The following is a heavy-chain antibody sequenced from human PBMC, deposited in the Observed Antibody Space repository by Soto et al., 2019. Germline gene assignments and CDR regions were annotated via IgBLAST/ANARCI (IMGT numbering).Heavy chain of an antibody. J-gene: IGHJ4*02. CDR2: INHSGST. Sequence: SETLSLTCAVYGGSFSGYYWSWIRQPPGEGLEWIGEINHSGSTNYNPSLKSRVTISVDTSKNQFSLKLSSVTAADTAVYYCARGLYDYIRGSYRLYYFDYWGQGTLVTVSS. V-gene: IGHV4-34*01. D-gene: IGHD3-16*02. CDR3: ARGLYDYIRGSYRLYYFDY. CDR1: GGSFSGYY.